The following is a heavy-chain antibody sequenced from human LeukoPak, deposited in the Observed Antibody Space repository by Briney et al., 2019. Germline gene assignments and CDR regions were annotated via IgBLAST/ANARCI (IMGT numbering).Heavy chain of an antibody. V-gene: IGHV4-4*07. D-gene: IGHD6-19*01. CDR3: ARDVGAVAGLGFDY. Sequence: SETLSLTCAVSGYSISSGYYWSWIRQPAGKGLEWIGRIYTSGSTNYHPSLKSRVTMSVDTSKNQFSLKLSSVTAADTAVYYCARDVGAVAGLGFDYWGQGTLVTVSS. CDR2: IYTSGST. CDR1: GYSISSGYY. J-gene: IGHJ4*02.